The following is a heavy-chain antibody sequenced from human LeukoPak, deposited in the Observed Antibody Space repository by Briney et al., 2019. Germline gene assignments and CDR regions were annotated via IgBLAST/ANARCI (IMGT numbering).Heavy chain of an antibody. CDR2: IFYTGRA. Sequence: SETLSLTCTVSRDSLSSTSYYWGWVRQPPGKGLEWIGSIFYTGRAYYNPSLESRVTIFVDTSKNQFSLKLRSVTAADTSVFYCATHRVELATSIRVDFDYWGQGILVTVSP. D-gene: IGHD5-24*01. CDR1: RDSLSSTSYY. CDR3: ATHRVELATSIRVDFDY. V-gene: IGHV4-39*01. J-gene: IGHJ4*02.